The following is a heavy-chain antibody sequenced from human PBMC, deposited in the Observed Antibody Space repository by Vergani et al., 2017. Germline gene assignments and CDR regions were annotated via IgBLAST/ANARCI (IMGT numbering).Heavy chain of an antibody. V-gene: IGHV3-30*18. J-gene: IGHJ6*03. CDR3: AKSPRSSPGYYYYYMDV. D-gene: IGHD3-10*01. Sequence: QVQLVESGGGVVQPGRSLRLSCAASGFTFSSYGMHWVRQAPGKGLEWVAVISYDASNKYYADSVKGRFTISRDNSKNTLYLQMNSLRAEDTAVYYCAKSPRSSPGYYYYYMDVWGKGTTVTVSS. CDR1: GFTFSSYG. CDR2: ISYDASNK.